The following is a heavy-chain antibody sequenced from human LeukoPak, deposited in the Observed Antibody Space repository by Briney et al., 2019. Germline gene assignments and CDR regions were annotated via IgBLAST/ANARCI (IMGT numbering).Heavy chain of an antibody. CDR2: IYPGDSDT. CDR3: ARVVSSSWYDFDY. J-gene: IGHJ4*02. D-gene: IGHD6-13*01. Sequence: GASLQISCQGSGSSFTSYWIGWVRPMPGKGLEWMGIIYPGDSDTRYSPSFQGQVTISADKSINTAYLQWSSLKASDTAMYYCARVVSSSWYDFDYWGQGTLVTVSS. V-gene: IGHV5-51*01. CDR1: GSSFTSYW.